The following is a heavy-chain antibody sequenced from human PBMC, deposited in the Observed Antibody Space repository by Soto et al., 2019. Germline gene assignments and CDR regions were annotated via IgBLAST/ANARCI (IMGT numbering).Heavy chain of an antibody. D-gene: IGHD5-18*01. V-gene: IGHV3-30*18. CDR3: AKVKARYSYGRDGLDV. J-gene: IGHJ6*02. Sequence: QGQLVESGGGVVQPGRSLRLSCAASGFTFSSYGMHCVRQAPGKGPEWVEVITYDESNKKYADSVKGRFTISRDNAKDTLYLQMNSLRPEDTAVYYCAKVKARYSYGRDGLDVWGQGTTVTVSS. CDR2: ITYDESNK. CDR1: GFTFSSYG.